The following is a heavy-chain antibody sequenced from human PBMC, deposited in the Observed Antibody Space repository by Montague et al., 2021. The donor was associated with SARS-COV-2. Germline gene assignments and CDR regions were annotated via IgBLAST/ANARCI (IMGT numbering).Heavy chain of an antibody. CDR3: VRDHPYGGPRGAYDI. CDR2: IYDGGAV. CDR1: GGSITGYY. D-gene: IGHD4-23*01. V-gene: IGHV4-59*01. J-gene: IGHJ3*02. Sequence: SETLSLTCTVSGGSITGYYWSWLRRSPGKGLEWIAYIYDGGAVNYNPSLRSRITISTDTSRNQLSLKVNSVTAADTAVYYCVRDHPYGGPRGAYDIWGQGTVVIVSS.